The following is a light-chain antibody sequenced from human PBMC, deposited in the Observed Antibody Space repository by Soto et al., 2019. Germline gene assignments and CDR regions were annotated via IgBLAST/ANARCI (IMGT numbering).Light chain of an antibody. CDR1: QSISSY. V-gene: IGKV1-39*01. J-gene: IGKJ1*01. CDR3: QQSYSTPTWT. CDR2: AAS. Sequence: DIQMTQSPSSLSASVGDRVTITCRASQSISSYLNWYQQKPGKAPKLLIYAASSLQSGVPSTFSGSGSGTDFTLTIRSLQPEDFATYYCQQSYSTPTWTFGKGNKVDI.